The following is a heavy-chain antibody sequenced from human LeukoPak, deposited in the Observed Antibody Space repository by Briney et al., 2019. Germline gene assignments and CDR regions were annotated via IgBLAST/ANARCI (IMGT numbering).Heavy chain of an antibody. CDR3: ARDSASDYYDSSGYSQKNFDY. J-gene: IGHJ4*02. Sequence: GASVEVSCKASGYTFTSYGISWVRQAPGQGLEWRGWISAYNGNTNYAQKLQGRVTMTTDTSTSTAYMELRSLRSDDTAVYYCARDSASDYYDSSGYSQKNFDYWGQGTLVTVSS. V-gene: IGHV1-18*01. CDR1: GYTFTSYG. D-gene: IGHD3-22*01. CDR2: ISAYNGNT.